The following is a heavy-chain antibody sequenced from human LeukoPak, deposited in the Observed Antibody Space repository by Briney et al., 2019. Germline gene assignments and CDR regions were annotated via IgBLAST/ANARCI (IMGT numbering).Heavy chain of an antibody. V-gene: IGHV4-38-2*01. CDR2: IYHSGTT. CDR1: GYSMSTGYF. D-gene: IGHD3-22*01. J-gene: IGHJ5*02. CDR3: ARSGSDYYDSSGYYNWFDP. Sequence: KPSETLALTCAVSGYSMSTGYFWGWIRPPPGEGVEGIGNIYHSGTTYYNPSLKSRVTISVDTSKNQFSLKLTSVTAADTAVYYCARSGSDYYDSSGYYNWFDPWGQGTLVTVSS.